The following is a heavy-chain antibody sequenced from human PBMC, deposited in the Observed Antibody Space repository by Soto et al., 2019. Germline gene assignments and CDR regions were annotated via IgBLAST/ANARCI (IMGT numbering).Heavy chain of an antibody. CDR1: GGSISSYY. J-gene: IGHJ4*02. CDR2: IYYSGST. CDR3: AREARRYCSSTSCYFVFYFDY. Sequence: SSETLSLTCTVSGGSISSYYWSWIRQPPGKGLEWIGYIYYSGSTNYNPSLKSRVTISVDTSKNQFSLKLSSVTAADTAVYYCAREARRYCSSTSCYFVFYFDYWGQGTLVTVSS. V-gene: IGHV4-59*01. D-gene: IGHD2-2*01.